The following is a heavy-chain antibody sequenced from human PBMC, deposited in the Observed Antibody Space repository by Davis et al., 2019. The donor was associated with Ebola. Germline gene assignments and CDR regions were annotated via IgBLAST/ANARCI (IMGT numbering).Heavy chain of an antibody. Sequence: PGGSLRLSCAASGFTFSSYTLNWVRQAPGRGLEWVSSISGSGGNTYYTDSVKGRFTISRDNSMNTLFLQMNSLRVEDTALYYCAGRRGAVAGTGFDYWGQGTLVTVSS. CDR1: GFTFSSYT. CDR3: AGRRGAVAGTGFDY. J-gene: IGHJ4*02. CDR2: ISGSGGNT. V-gene: IGHV3-23*01. D-gene: IGHD6-19*01.